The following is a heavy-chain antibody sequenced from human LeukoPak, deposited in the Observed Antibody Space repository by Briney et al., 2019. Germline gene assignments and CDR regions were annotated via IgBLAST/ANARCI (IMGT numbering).Heavy chain of an antibody. CDR3: ARGQRDGHDAFDI. CDR1: GFTVSSNY. J-gene: IGHJ3*02. V-gene: IGHV3-53*01. CDR2: IYSGGST. D-gene: IGHD5-24*01. Sequence: GGSLRLSCAASGFTVSSNYMSWVRQAPGKGLEWVSVIYSGGSTYYADSVKGRFTISRDNSKNTLYLQMNSLRAEDTAVYYCARGQRDGHDAFDIWGQGTMVTVSS.